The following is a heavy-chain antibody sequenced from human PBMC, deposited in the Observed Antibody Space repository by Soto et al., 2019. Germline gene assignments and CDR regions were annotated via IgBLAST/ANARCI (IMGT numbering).Heavy chain of an antibody. CDR1: GGTFSSYA. D-gene: IGHD6-19*01. V-gene: IGHV1-69*13. CDR3: ARDSIARAVAGTYYYYGMDV. Sequence: GASVKVSCKASGGTFSSYAISWVRQAPGQGLEWMGGIIPIFGTANYAQKFQGRVTITADESTSTAYMELSSLRSEDTAVYYCARDSIARAVAGTYYYYGMDVWGQGTTVTVSS. J-gene: IGHJ6*02. CDR2: IIPIFGTA.